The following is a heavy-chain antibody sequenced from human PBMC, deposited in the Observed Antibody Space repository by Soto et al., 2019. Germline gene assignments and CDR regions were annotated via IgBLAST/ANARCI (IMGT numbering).Heavy chain of an antibody. CDR2: ISYDGSNK. CDR3: ARGATELELRSGRFDP. CDR1: GFTFSSYA. Sequence: VQLVESGGGVVQPGRSLRLSCAASGFTFSSYAMHWVRQAPGKGLEWVAVISYDGSNKYYADSVKGRFTISRDNSKNTLYLQMNSLRAEDTAVYYCARGATELELRSGRFDPWGQGTLVTVSS. D-gene: IGHD1-7*01. V-gene: IGHV3-30-3*01. J-gene: IGHJ5*02.